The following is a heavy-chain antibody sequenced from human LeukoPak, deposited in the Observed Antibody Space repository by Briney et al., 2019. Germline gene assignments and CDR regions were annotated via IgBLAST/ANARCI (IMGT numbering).Heavy chain of an antibody. CDR2: IYYSGSS. Sequence: SETLSLTCTVSGGSVSSGTYYWSWIRQPPGKGLEWIGYIYYSGSSNYNPSLKSRVTVSVDTSKNQCSLKLSSVTTADTAVYYCTRSTNLEAFDIWGQGTMVTVSS. J-gene: IGHJ3*02. CDR3: TRSTNLEAFDI. CDR1: GGSVSSGTYY. D-gene: IGHD2-8*01. V-gene: IGHV4-61*01.